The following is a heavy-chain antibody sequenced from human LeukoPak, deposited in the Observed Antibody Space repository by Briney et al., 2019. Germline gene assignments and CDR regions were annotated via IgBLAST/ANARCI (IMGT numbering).Heavy chain of an antibody. CDR3: ARGAPIDY. V-gene: IGHV3-74*01. CDR1: GFTFSSYA. J-gene: IGHJ4*02. CDR2: IYNDETSA. Sequence: GGSLRLSCADSGFTFSSYAMSWVRQGPGKGLVWVSRIYNDETSATYADSVKGRFTISRDNAKNTLYLQMDSLRVDDTAVYYCARGAPIDYWGQGTLVTVSS.